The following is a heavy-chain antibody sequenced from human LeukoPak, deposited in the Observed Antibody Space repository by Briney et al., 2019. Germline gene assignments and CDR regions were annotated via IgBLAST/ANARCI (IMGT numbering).Heavy chain of an antibody. CDR3: ARDLYGDYGLS. J-gene: IGHJ4*02. Sequence: GGSLRLSCAASGFTFSTYAIHWVRQAPGKGLEWVAVISYDGSNKYYADSVKGRFTISRDNSKNTLYLQMNSLRAEDTAVYYCARDLYGDYGLSWGQGTLVTVSS. CDR2: ISYDGSNK. V-gene: IGHV3-30-3*01. D-gene: IGHD4-17*01. CDR1: GFTFSTYA.